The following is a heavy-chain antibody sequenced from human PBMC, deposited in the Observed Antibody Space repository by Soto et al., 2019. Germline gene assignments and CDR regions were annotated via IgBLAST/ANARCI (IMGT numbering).Heavy chain of an antibody. Sequence: SETLSLTCTVSGGSISSSSYYWGWIRQPPGKGLEWIGSIYYSGSTYYNPSLKSRVTISVDTSKNQFSLKLSSVTAADTAVYYCECLPYDYYYGMDVWGQGTTVTVSS. CDR3: ECLPYDYYYGMDV. D-gene: IGHD2-2*01. CDR1: GGSISSSSYY. CDR2: IYYSGST. J-gene: IGHJ6*02. V-gene: IGHV4-39*01.